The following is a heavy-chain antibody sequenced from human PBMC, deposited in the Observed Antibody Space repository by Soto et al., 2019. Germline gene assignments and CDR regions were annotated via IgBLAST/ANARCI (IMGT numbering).Heavy chain of an antibody. D-gene: IGHD2-15*01. J-gene: IGHJ3*02. CDR1: GGSISSSNW. V-gene: IGHV4-4*02. CDR2: IYHSGRT. Sequence: SETLSLTCAVSGGSISSSNWWSWVRQPPGKGLEWIGEIYHSGRTNYNPSLKSRVTISVDKSKNQFSLKLSSVTAADTAVHYCAREGRDIVVVVAATGAFDIWGQGTMVTVSS. CDR3: AREGRDIVVVVAATGAFDI.